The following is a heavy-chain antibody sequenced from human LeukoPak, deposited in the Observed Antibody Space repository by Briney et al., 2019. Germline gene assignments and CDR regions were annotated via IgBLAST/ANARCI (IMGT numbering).Heavy chain of an antibody. CDR3: ARHYGSGSYYAY. J-gene: IGHJ4*02. D-gene: IGHD3-10*01. CDR1: GGSISSYY. Sequence: PSETLSLTCTVSGGSISSYYWSWIRQPPGKGLEWIGYIFDSGSTNYNPSLKSRVTISVDTSKSQFSLRLSSVTAADTAVYYCARHYGSGSYYAYWGQGTLVTVSS. CDR2: IFDSGST. V-gene: IGHV4-59*08.